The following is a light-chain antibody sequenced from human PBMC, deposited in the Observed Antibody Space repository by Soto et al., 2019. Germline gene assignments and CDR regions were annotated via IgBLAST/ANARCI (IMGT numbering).Light chain of an antibody. CDR1: HNDIGTYDY. Sequence: QSVLTQPTSVSGPPGQSITISCTGNHNDIGTYDYVSWYQQHPGRAPRLLIYGVTTRPSGISDRFSASKSGLTASLTISGLQPEDEADYYCSSFTSDRIYVFGPGTKVTVL. CDR2: GVT. V-gene: IGLV2-14*03. CDR3: SSFTSDRIYV. J-gene: IGLJ1*01.